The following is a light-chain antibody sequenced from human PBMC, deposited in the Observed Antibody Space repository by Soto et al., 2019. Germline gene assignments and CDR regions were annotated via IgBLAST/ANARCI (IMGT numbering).Light chain of an antibody. CDR2: AAS. Sequence: DIPMTQSPSSLSASVGDRVTITCRASQSISSYLNWYQQKPGKAPKLLIYAASSLQSGVPSRFSGSGSGTDFTLTNSSLQPEDFATYYGQQSYSTPRTFGQGTKVEIK. V-gene: IGKV1-39*01. CDR1: QSISSY. J-gene: IGKJ1*01. CDR3: QQSYSTPRT.